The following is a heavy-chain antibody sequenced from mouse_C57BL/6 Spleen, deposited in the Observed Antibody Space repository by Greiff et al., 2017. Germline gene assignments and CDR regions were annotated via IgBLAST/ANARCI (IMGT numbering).Heavy chain of an antibody. J-gene: IGHJ4*01. D-gene: IGHD2-1*01. V-gene: IGHV7-3*01. CDR1: GFTFTDYY. CDR2: IRNKANGYTT. CDR3: ARSYGNYDDYAMDY. Sequence: EVKVVESGGGLVQPGGSLSLSCAASGFTFTDYYMSWVRQPPGKALEWLGFIRNKANGYTTEYSASVKGRFTISRDNSQSILYLQMNALRAEDSATYYCARSYGNYDDYAMDYWGQGTSVTVSS.